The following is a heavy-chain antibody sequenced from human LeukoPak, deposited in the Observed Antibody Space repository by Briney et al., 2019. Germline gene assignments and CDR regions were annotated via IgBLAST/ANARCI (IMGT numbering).Heavy chain of an antibody. CDR3: ARGQLPAGDYVWYFDL. J-gene: IGHJ2*01. V-gene: IGHV1-69*15. CDR1: GGTFSSSA. D-gene: IGHD4-17*01. Sequence: SVKVSCKASGGTFSSSAITWVRQAPGQGLVWMGNIIPIFGTANYAQKFQGRVTITADESTSTAYMELSSLRSEDTAVYYCARGQLPAGDYVWYFDLWGRGTLVTVSS. CDR2: IIPIFGTA.